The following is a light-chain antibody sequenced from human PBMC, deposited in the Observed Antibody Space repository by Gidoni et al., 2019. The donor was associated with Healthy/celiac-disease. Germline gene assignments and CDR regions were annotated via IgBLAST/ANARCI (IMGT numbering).Light chain of an antibody. CDR1: SSDVGGYNY. CDR2: DVS. CDR3: SSYTSSSLYV. Sequence: QPALTQPASVSGSPGPSITISCTGTSSDVGGYNYVSWYQQHPGKAPKLMIYDVSNRPSGVSNRFSGSKSGNTASLTISGLQAEDEADYYCSSYTSSSLYVFGTGTKVTVL. J-gene: IGLJ1*01. V-gene: IGLV2-14*01.